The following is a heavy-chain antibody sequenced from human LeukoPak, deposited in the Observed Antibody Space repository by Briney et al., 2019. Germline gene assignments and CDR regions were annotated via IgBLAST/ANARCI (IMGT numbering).Heavy chain of an antibody. CDR3: ARVSYYGSGSYYYYYYMDV. V-gene: IGHV4-31*03. CDR2: IYYSGST. J-gene: IGHJ6*03. Sequence: SETLSLTCTVSGGSISSGGYYWSWIRQHPGKGLEWIGYIYYSGSTYYNPSLKSRVTISVDTSKNRFSLKLSSVTAADTAVYYCARVSYYGSGSYYYYYYMDVWGKGTTVTVSS. D-gene: IGHD3-10*01. CDR1: GGSISSGGYY.